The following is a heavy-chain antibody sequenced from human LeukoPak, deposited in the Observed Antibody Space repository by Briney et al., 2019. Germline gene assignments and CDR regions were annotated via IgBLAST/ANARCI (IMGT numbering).Heavy chain of an antibody. D-gene: IGHD3-16*01. J-gene: IGHJ5*02. CDR1: GFTFSGYW. V-gene: IGHV3-74*01. CDR2: INTDGSRT. Sequence: GGSLRLSCVASGFTFSGYWMHWVRQAPGKGLVWVSRINTDGSRTSYADSVKGQFTISRDNAKNTVYLQMNSLRAEDTALYYCTRVPQGEYNWFDPWGQGTLVTVSS. CDR3: TRVPQGEYNWFDP.